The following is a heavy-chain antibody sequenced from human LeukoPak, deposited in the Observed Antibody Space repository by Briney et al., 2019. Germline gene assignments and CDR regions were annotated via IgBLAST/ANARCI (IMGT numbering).Heavy chain of an antibody. Sequence: PGGSLRLSCAASGFTFSSYAMSWVRQAPGKGREWVSAISGSGGSTYYADSVKGRFTISRDNSKNTLYLQMNSLRAEDTAVYYCAKDLYGYVSNWFDPWGQGTLVTVSS. CDR2: ISGSGGST. CDR3: AKDLYGYVSNWFDP. D-gene: IGHD5-12*01. V-gene: IGHV3-23*01. J-gene: IGHJ5*02. CDR1: GFTFSSYA.